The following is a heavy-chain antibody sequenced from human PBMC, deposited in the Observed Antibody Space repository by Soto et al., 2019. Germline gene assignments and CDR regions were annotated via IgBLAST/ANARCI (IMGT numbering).Heavy chain of an antibody. CDR3: ARFDNRKYFYYIWGLNRGTYYFYS. CDR2: INHSGST. Sequence: SETLSLTCAVYGGSFSGYYWSWIRQPPGKGLEWIGEINHSGSTNYDPSLKSRVTISVDTSKNQFSLKLSSVTAADTAVYYCARFDNRKYFYYIWGLNRGTYYFYSWGQGTLVTVSP. J-gene: IGHJ4*02. CDR1: GGSFSGYY. D-gene: IGHD3-16*01. V-gene: IGHV4-34*01.